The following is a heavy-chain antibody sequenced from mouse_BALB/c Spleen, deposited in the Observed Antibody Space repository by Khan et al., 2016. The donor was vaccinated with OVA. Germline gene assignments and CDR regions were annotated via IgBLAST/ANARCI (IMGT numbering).Heavy chain of an antibody. CDR3: ARSPYEYAFAY. CDR1: GDSITSGY. Sequence: EVQLQESGPSLVKPSQTLSLTCSVTGDSITSGYWPWIRKFPGNKLEYMGYMIYSGDTYYNPSLKSRTSITRHTSKNQYYLQSNSVTTEDTARYCCARSPYEYAFAYWGQGTLVTVSA. CDR2: MIYSGDT. V-gene: IGHV3-8*02. J-gene: IGHJ3*01. D-gene: IGHD2-4*01.